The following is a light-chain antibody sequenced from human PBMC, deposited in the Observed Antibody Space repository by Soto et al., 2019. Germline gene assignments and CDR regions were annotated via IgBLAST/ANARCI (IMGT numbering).Light chain of an antibody. CDR2: DAS. V-gene: IGKV1-5*01. CDR3: QQLRSYPST. CDR1: QSISSW. J-gene: IGKJ4*01. Sequence: DIQMTQSPSTRSAYVGDRVTITCRASQSISSWLAWYQQKPGKAPKLLICDASTLYSGVPSRFSGSGSGTDFTLTISGLQPADFAAYYCQQLRSYPSTFGGGTKVDIK.